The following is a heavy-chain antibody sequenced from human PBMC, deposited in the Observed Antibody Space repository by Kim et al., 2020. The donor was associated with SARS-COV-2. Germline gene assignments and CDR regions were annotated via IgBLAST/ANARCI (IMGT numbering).Heavy chain of an antibody. CDR3: ARDVPAVPAAMRTRRWYF. Sequence: SETLSLTCAVSGGSFSGYYWSWIRQPPGKGLEWIAEINHSGSTKYNPSLKSRVTISVDTSKNQFSLKLSSVTAADTAVYYCARDVPAVPAAMRTRRWYF. J-gene: IGHJ2*01. CDR1: GGSFSGYY. CDR2: INHSGST. D-gene: IGHD2-2*01. V-gene: IGHV4-34*01.